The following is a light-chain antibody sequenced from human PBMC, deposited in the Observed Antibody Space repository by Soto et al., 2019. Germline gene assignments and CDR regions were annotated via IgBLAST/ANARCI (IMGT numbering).Light chain of an antibody. CDR1: QSAGNF. CDR2: YIS. CDR3: QQHNQWPIT. Sequence: RVMTQSPATLSVSPGETASLSCRASQSAGNFLAWYQQKPGQAPRLLIYYISTRATGIPARFSGSGSGTEFTLTINSLQSEDSAVYYCQQHNQWPITFGQGTRLEIK. J-gene: IGKJ5*01. V-gene: IGKV3D-15*01.